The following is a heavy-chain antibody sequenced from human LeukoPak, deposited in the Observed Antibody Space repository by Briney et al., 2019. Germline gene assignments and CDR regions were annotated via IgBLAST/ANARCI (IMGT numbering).Heavy chain of an antibody. V-gene: IGHV3-30*02. CDR1: GFTFNSNG. J-gene: IGHJ4*02. D-gene: IGHD2-2*01. CDR3: AKDDNIVVVPAAPHFDY. Sequence: GGSLRLSCAASGFTFNSNGMHWVRQAPGKGLEWVAFIRYDGSNKYYADSVKGRFTISRDNSKNTLYLQMNSLRAEDTAVYYCAKDDNIVVVPAAPHFDYWGQGTLVTVSS. CDR2: IRYDGSNK.